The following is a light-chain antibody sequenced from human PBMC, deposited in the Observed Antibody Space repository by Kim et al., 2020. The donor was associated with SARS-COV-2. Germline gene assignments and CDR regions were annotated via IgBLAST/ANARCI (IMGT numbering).Light chain of an antibody. J-gene: IGKJ3*01. CDR1: QGISSY. CDR3: QQSYSTPPF. V-gene: IGKV1-39*01. Sequence: ASGGDRVTITCRASQGISSYLNWYQQKPGKAPKLLIYAASSLQSGVPSRFSGSGSGTDFTLTISSLQPEDFATYYCQQSYSTPPFFGPGTKVDIK. CDR2: AAS.